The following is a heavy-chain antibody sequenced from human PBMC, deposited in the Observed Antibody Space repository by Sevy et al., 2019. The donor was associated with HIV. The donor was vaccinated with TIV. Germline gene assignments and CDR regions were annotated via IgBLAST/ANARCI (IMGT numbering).Heavy chain of an antibody. CDR3: ASAGRPTRGFDS. CDR1: GYNFNTDW. Sequence: GESLKISCKSSGYNFNTDWTGWVRQMPGKGLDWMGIIYPGDSDTRYSPSFQGHITISADKSISTAFVQWNSLKASDTAMYYCASAGRPTRGFDSWGQGTVVTVSS. V-gene: IGHV5-51*01. J-gene: IGHJ4*02. CDR2: IYPGDSDT. D-gene: IGHD1-26*01.